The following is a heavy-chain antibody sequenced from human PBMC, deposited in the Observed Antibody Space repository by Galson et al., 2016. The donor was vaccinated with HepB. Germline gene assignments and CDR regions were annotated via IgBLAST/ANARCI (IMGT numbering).Heavy chain of an antibody. D-gene: IGHD2-2*01. CDR3: ARVGYCSSTTCRQAYDY. CDR2: ISSDGPTT. V-gene: IGHV3-74*03. Sequence: SLRLSCAASGFTFRTYWMHWVRQSPGMGLVWVSRISSDGPTTTYADSVKGRFSISRDNSKNTLYLQMNSLKIEDTAVYYCARVGYCSSTTCRQAYDYWGQGTLVTVSS. J-gene: IGHJ4*02. CDR1: GFTFRTYW.